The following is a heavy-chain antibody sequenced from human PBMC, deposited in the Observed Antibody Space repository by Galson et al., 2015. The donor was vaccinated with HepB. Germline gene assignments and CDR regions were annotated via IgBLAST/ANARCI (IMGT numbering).Heavy chain of an antibody. CDR1: EFTFSSYA. Sequence: SLRLSCAAPEFTFSSYAMHWVRQPPGKGLEWVAFISYDGTNTYYADSVRGRFTVSRDNSRDTLYLQMNSQTAEDTAVYYCARSNYYDSSGYLRGFDYWGQGTLVTVSS. V-gene: IGHV3-30-3*01. CDR2: ISYDGTNT. CDR3: ARSNYYDSSGYLRGFDY. J-gene: IGHJ4*02. D-gene: IGHD3-22*01.